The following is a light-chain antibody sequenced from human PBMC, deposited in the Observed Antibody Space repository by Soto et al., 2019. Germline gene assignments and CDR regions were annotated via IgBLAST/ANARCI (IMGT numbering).Light chain of an antibody. CDR2: SNN. J-gene: IGLJ3*02. CDR3: VAWDDSLNGWV. Sequence: QSVLTQPPSASGTPGQRVTISCSGSSSNIGSNTVNWYQQLPGTAPKLLIYSNNQRPSGVPDRFSGSKSDTSASLAISGLQSEDEAYYYCVAWDDSLNGWVFGGGTKVTVL. CDR1: SSNIGSNT. V-gene: IGLV1-44*01.